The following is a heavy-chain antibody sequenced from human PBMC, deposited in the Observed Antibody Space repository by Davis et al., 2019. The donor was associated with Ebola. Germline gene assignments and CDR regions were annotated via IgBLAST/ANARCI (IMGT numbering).Heavy chain of an antibody. CDR3: ARHEVDTAMIPHYMDV. Sequence: GESLKISCKGSGYSFTSYWIGWVRQMPGKGLEWMGIIYPGDSDTRYSPSFQGQVTISADKSISTAYLQWSSLKASDTAMYYCARHEVDTAMIPHYMDVWGKGTTVTVSS. J-gene: IGHJ6*03. V-gene: IGHV5-51*01. D-gene: IGHD5-18*01. CDR1: GYSFTSYW. CDR2: IYPGDSDT.